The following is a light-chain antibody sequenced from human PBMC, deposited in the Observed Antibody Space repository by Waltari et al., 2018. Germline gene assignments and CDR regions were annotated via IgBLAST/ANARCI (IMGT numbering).Light chain of an antibody. CDR3: QQYYSTPPS. J-gene: IGKJ2*03. Sequence: DIVMTQSPDSLAVSLGERATINCKSSQSVLYRSNNKNYLAWYQQKPGQPPKLLIYWAATRKAGVPDRFSGGGSGTDFTLTSSSLQAEDVAVYYCQQYYSTPPSFGQGTKLEIK. V-gene: IGKV4-1*01. CDR1: QSVLYRSNNKNY. CDR2: WAA.